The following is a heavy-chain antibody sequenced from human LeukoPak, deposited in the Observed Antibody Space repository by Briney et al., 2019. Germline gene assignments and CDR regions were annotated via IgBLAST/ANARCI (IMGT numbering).Heavy chain of an antibody. CDR3: ARDIDIVVVPAAKGYFDY. D-gene: IGHD2-2*01. V-gene: IGHV3-21*01. CDR1: GFTFSRCG. J-gene: IGHJ4*02. Sequence: GGSLRLSCVASGFTFSRCGMNWVRQAPGKGLEWVSSISGSTTYIYYADSVKGRFTISRDNAKNSLYLQMNSLRAEDTAVYYCARDIDIVVVPAAKGYFDYWGQGTLVTVSS. CDR2: ISGSTTYI.